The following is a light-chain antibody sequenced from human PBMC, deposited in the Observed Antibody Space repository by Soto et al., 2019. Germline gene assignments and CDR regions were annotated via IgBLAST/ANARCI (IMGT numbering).Light chain of an antibody. CDR1: SGHSSYV. CDR2: LNSDGSH. Sequence: QSVLTQSPSASASLGASVKLTCTLSSGHSSYVIAWHQQQPEKGPRYLMKLNSDGSHSKGDGIPDRFSGSSSGAERYLTISSLQSEDEADYYCQTWGPGTVVFGGGTKVTVL. CDR3: QTWGPGTVV. V-gene: IGLV4-69*01. J-gene: IGLJ2*01.